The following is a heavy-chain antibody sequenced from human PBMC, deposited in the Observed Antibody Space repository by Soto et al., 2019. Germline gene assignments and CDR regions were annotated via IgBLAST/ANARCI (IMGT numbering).Heavy chain of an antibody. Sequence: QVQLQXSXPGLVRPSETLSLTCTXSXGTVTSGTYYXXXXXXXXXXXXXWIGHFYDSGRTNYNPSLKSRVTISVGTSMNQFSLRLSSVTAADTAVYYCARDWPYFFHSSGRRRGHWFDPWGQGTLVSVSS. CDR3: ARDWPYFFHSSGRRRGHWFDP. J-gene: IGHJ5*02. CDR2: FYDSGRT. CDR1: XGTVTSGTYY. D-gene: IGHD3-22*01. V-gene: IGHV4-61*01.